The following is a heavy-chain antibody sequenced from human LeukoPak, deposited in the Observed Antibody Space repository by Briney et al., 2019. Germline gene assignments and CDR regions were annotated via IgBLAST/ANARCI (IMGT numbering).Heavy chain of an antibody. CDR3: VMRMTRLTYYYGMDV. CDR2: ISGSGGST. CDR1: GFTFSSYA. Sequence: GGSLRLSCAASGFTFSSYAMSWVRQAPGKGLEWVSGISGSGGSTYYADSVKGRFTISRDNSKNTLYLQMSSLRAEDTAVYYCVMRMTRLTYYYGMDVWGQGTTVTVSS. V-gene: IGHV3-23*01. J-gene: IGHJ6*02.